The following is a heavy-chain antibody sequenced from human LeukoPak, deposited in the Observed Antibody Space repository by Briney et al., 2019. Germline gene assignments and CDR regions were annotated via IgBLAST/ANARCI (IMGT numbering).Heavy chain of an antibody. Sequence: SETLSLTCAIYGGSFSGYYWSWIRQPPGKGLEWIGEINHSGSTNYNPSLKSRVTISVGTSKNQFSLKLSSVTAADTAVYYCARGNRGLLWFGELSNNWFDPWGQGTLVTVSS. J-gene: IGHJ5*02. CDR3: ARGNRGLLWFGELSNNWFDP. V-gene: IGHV4-34*01. CDR1: GGSFSGYY. D-gene: IGHD3-10*01. CDR2: INHSGST.